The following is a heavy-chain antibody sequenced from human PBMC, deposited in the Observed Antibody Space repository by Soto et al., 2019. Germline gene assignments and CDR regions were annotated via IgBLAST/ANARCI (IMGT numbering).Heavy chain of an antibody. Sequence: GASVKVSCKASGGTFSSYAISWVRQAPGQGLEWMGGIIPIFGTANYAQKFQGRVTITADESTSTAYMELSSLRSEDTAVCYCARAWSSTDPAPDWGQGTTVTVSS. CDR2: IIPIFGTA. D-gene: IGHD2-2*01. J-gene: IGHJ6*02. V-gene: IGHV1-69*13. CDR1: GGTFSSYA. CDR3: ARAWSSTDPAPD.